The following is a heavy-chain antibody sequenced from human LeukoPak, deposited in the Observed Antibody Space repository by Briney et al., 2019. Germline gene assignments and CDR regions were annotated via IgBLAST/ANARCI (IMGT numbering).Heavy chain of an antibody. CDR3: AREQRRFLEWLMGWFDP. D-gene: IGHD3-3*01. CDR1: GGSFSGYY. CDR2: VCHSGTT. J-gene: IGHJ5*02. Sequence: PSETLSLTCAVYGGSFSGYYWSWIRQPPGKGLEWIGSVCHSGTTYYNPSLTSRVTMSVDTSQNQFSLRLNSVTAADTAVYYCAREQRRFLEWLMGWFDPWGQGTLVTVSS. V-gene: IGHV4-34*01.